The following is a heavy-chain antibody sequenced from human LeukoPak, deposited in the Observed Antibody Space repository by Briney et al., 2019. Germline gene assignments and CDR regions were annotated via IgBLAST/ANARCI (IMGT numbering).Heavy chain of an antibody. V-gene: IGHV3-7*01. CDR2: IAHDGSVK. D-gene: IGHD3-10*02. CDR3: AFFVRDPQN. CDR1: TVILRKYW. J-gene: IGHJ1*01. Sequence: GGSLRLSCAASTVILRKYWMGWARQAPGKGLEWVANIAHDGSVKWYVDSVKGRFIISRDNARDSLYLQMNGLRVEYTAIYYSAFFVRDPQNWGQGTLVTVSS.